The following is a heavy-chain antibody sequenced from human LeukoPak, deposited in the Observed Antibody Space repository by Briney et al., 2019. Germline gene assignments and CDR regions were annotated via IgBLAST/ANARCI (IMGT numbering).Heavy chain of an antibody. CDR1: GYTFTSYF. Sequence: ASVKVSCKASGYTFTSYFMHWVRQAPGQGLEWMGRINPSGGSTSYARKFQGRLTMTRDMSTSTVYMELSSLRSEDTAVYYCSREVWELPPRKPYNWFDPWGQGTLVTVSS. J-gene: IGHJ5*02. CDR3: SREVWELPPRKPYNWFDP. D-gene: IGHD1-26*01. CDR2: INPSGGST. V-gene: IGHV1-46*01.